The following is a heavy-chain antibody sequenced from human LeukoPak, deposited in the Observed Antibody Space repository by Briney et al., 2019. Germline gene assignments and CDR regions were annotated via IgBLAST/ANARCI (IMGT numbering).Heavy chain of an antibody. Sequence: GGSLRLSCAASGFTFSSYAMHWVRQAPGKGLEWVAFIRYDGSNKYYADSVKGRFTISRDNSKNTLYLQMNSLRAEDTAVYYCAKVVGRGYGDYYFDYWGQGTLVTVSS. V-gene: IGHV3-30*02. CDR3: AKVVGRGYGDYYFDY. J-gene: IGHJ4*02. CDR1: GFTFSSYA. CDR2: IRYDGSNK. D-gene: IGHD4-17*01.